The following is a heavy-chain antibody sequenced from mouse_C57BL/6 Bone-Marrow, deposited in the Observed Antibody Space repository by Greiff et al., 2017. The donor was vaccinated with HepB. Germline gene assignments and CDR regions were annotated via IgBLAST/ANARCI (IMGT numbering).Heavy chain of an antibody. V-gene: IGHV5-12*01. CDR2: ISNGGGST. CDR3: ARRGKGAMDY. J-gene: IGHJ4*01. CDR1: GFTFSDYY. D-gene: IGHD2-1*01. Sequence: EVHLVESGGGLVQPGGSLKLSCAASGFTFSDYYMYWVRQTPEKRLEWVAYISNGGGSTYYPDTVKGRFTISRDNAKNTLYLQMSRLKSEDTAMYYCARRGKGAMDYWGQGTSVTVSS.